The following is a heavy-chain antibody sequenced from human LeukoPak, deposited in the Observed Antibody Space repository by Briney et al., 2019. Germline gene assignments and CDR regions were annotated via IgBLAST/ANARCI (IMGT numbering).Heavy chain of an antibody. J-gene: IGHJ4*02. D-gene: IGHD6-25*01. CDR2: ISDSGGST. Sequence: GGSLRLSCAASGFTFSSYAMSWVRQAPGKGLEWVSGISDSGGSTYYADSVKGRFTISRDNSKNMLYLQMNSLRVEDTAVYYCAKGSAASRPYYFDYWGQGTLVTVSS. CDR3: AKGSAASRPYYFDY. CDR1: GFTFSSYA. V-gene: IGHV3-23*01.